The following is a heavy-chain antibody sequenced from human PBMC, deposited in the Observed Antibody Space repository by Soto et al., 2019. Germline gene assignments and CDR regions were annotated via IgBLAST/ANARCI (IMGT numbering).Heavy chain of an antibody. Sequence: QVQLVQSGAEVRKPGASVKVSCKASGYTFTSYGISWVRQAPGQGLEWMGRINAFNGNTDYIQKFQGRVTMTTDTSTSTAYMELRSXKSDXTXXXXXXXXXXXXXXXXXXXXXXXXGMDVWGQGTTVTV. CDR3: XXXXXXXXXXXXXXXXXXXGMDV. J-gene: IGHJ6*02. V-gene: IGHV1-18*01. CDR2: INAFNGNT. CDR1: GYTFTSYG.